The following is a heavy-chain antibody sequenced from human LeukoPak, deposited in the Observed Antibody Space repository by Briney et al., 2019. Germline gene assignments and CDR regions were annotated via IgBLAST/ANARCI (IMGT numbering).Heavy chain of an antibody. Sequence: ASVRDSSKAPGYTFTSYYMHWVRQAPGQGLEWMGIINPSGGSTSYAQKFQGRVTMTRDTSTSTVYMELSSLRSEDTAVYYCARDRSVFKSVQKLGMDVWGQG. CDR1: GYTFTSYY. CDR3: ARDRSVFKSVQKLGMDV. CDR2: INPSGGST. D-gene: IGHD2-8*01. J-gene: IGHJ6*02. V-gene: IGHV1-46*01.